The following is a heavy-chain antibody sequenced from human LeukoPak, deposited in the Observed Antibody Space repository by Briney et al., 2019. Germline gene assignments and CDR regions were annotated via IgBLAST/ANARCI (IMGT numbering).Heavy chain of an antibody. CDR1: GFTFSSYA. CDR3: TKKRTTSVTDWFDP. J-gene: IGHJ5*02. Sequence: PGGPLRLSCTASGFTFSSYAMTWVRQAPGKGLECVSVISGIGTTTYYADSVKGRFTISRGNSKNTLFLQMNSLRVEDTATYYCTKKRTTSVTDWFDPWGQGTLVTVSS. D-gene: IGHD4-17*01. CDR2: ISGIGTTT. V-gene: IGHV3-23*01.